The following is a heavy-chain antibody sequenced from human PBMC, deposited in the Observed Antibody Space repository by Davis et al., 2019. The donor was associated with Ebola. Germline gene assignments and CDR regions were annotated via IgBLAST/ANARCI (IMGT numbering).Heavy chain of an antibody. Sequence: PGGSLRLSCAASGFTFSRYPMSRVRQAPGKGLEWVSAISGSGGSTYYADSVKGRFTISRDNSKNTLYLQMNSLRAEDTAIYYCAKDKNYDFWSGYPHDAFDIWGQGTMVTVSS. CDR2: ISGSGGST. J-gene: IGHJ3*02. CDR3: AKDKNYDFWSGYPHDAFDI. CDR1: GFTFSRYP. D-gene: IGHD3-3*01. V-gene: IGHV3-23*01.